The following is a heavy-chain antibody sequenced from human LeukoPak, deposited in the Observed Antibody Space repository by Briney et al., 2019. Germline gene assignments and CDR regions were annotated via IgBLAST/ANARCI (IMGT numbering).Heavy chain of an antibody. CDR3: ARRVVDTAMTWANWFDP. J-gene: IGHJ5*02. CDR2: ISYTGST. D-gene: IGHD5-18*01. CDR1: GGSISNYY. Sequence: SETLSLTCNVSGGSISNYYWSWIRQPPGKGLEWIGYISYTGSTSYNPSLKSRVTISVDTSKNHFSLKLNSVTAADTAVYYCARRVVDTAMTWANWFDPWGQGTLVTVSS. V-gene: IGHV4-59*08.